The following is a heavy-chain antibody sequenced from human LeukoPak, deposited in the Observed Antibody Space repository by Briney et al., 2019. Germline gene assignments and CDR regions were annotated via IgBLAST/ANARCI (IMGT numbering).Heavy chain of an antibody. J-gene: IGHJ5*02. CDR3: ARGSISSSWYGNNWFDP. V-gene: IGHV1-2*02. Sequence: GASVKVSCKASGYTFTGYYMHWVRQAPGQGLEWMGWINPNSGGTNYAQKFQGRVTMTRDMSTSTVYMELSSLRSEDTAVYYCARGSISSSWYGNNWFDPWGQGTLVTVSS. CDR1: GYTFTGYY. D-gene: IGHD6-13*01. CDR2: INPNSGGT.